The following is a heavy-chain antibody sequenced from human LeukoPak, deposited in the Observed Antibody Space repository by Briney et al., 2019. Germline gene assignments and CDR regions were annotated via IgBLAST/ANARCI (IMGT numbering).Heavy chain of an antibody. Sequence: PGRSLRLSCAASGFTFDDYAMPWVRQAPGKGLEWVSGISWNSGSIGYADSVKGRFTISRDNAKNSLYLQMNSLRAEDTALYYCAKDKTEYSSGWYGHWGQGTLVTVSS. V-gene: IGHV3-9*01. CDR3: AKDKTEYSSGWYGH. CDR2: ISWNSGSI. J-gene: IGHJ4*02. D-gene: IGHD6-19*01. CDR1: GFTFDDYA.